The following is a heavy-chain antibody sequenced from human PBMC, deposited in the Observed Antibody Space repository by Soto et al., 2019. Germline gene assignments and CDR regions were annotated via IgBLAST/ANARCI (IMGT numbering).Heavy chain of an antibody. D-gene: IGHD4-17*01. CDR2: IWYDGSNK. J-gene: IGHJ6*02. CDR3: ARYPAPPVSFLYGDYGYYYYGMDV. V-gene: IGHV3-33*01. Sequence: GGTLRLSCAASGFTFSSYGMHWVRQAPGKELERVAVIWYDGSNKYYADSVKGRFTISRDNSKNTLYQQMNSLRAEDTAVYYCARYPAPPVSFLYGDYGYYYYGMDVWGQGTTVTVSS. CDR1: GFTFSSYG.